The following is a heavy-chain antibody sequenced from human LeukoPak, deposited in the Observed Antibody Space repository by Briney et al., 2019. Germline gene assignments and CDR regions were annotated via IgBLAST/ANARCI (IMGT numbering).Heavy chain of an antibody. Sequence: GSLRLSCAAPGFTFSTYWMNWVRQAPGKGLEWVANIKPDGSDMYYVDSVKGRFTVSRDNARNSLYLQMNSLRAEDTAVYYCAKGGDHWGQGTLVTVSS. J-gene: IGHJ4*02. V-gene: IGHV3-7*01. CDR2: IKPDGSDM. D-gene: IGHD3-16*01. CDR1: GFTFSTYW. CDR3: AKGGDH.